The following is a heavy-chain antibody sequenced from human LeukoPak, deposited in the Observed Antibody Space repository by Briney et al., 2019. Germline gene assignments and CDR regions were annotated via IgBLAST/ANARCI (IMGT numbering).Heavy chain of an antibody. V-gene: IGHV4-59*11. D-gene: IGHD1-1*01. Sequence: SETLSLTCTVSGGSISSHYWSWIRQPPGKGLEWIGYIYYSGSTNYNPSLKSRVTISVDTSKNQFSLKLSSVTAADTAVYYCARMNWNDAGTMFDYWGQGTLVTVSS. CDR1: GGSISSHY. CDR2: IYYSGST. CDR3: ARMNWNDAGTMFDY. J-gene: IGHJ4*02.